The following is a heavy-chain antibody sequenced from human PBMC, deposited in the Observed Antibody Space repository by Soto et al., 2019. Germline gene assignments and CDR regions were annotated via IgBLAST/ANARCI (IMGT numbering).Heavy chain of an antibody. CDR3: ARAKGNYAFLGYYYYMDV. D-gene: IGHD4-4*01. J-gene: IGHJ6*03. Sequence: SETLSLTCAVYGGSFSGYYWRWIRQPPGKGLEWIGEINHSGSTNYNPSLKSRVTISVDTSKNQFSLKLSSVTAADTAVYYCARAKGNYAFLGYYYYMDVWGKGTTVTVSS. V-gene: IGHV4-34*01. CDR2: INHSGST. CDR1: GGSFSGYY.